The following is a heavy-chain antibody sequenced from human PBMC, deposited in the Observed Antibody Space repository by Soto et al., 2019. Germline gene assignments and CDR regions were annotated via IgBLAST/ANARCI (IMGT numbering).Heavy chain of an antibody. J-gene: IGHJ5*02. CDR1: GFTFSSYG. Sequence: GSLRLSCAASGFTFSSYGMHWVRQAPGKGLEWVAVIWYDGSNKYYADSVKGRFTISRDNSKNTLYLQMNSLRAEDTAVYYCARDAPRYCSSTSCANWFDPWGQGTLVTVSS. CDR2: IWYDGSNK. D-gene: IGHD2-2*01. V-gene: IGHV3-33*01. CDR3: ARDAPRYCSSTSCANWFDP.